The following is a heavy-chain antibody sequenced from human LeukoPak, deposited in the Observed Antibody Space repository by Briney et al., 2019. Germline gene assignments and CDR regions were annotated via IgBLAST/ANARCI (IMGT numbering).Heavy chain of an antibody. Sequence: SETLSLTCAVYGGSFSGYYWSWIRQPPGKGLEWIGEINHSGSTNYNPSLKSRVTISVDTSKNQFSLKLSSVTAADTGVYYCARGSHRGRYCSSTSCPRSYFDYWGQGTLVTVSS. V-gene: IGHV4-34*01. D-gene: IGHD2-2*01. CDR1: GGSFSGYY. CDR2: INHSGST. CDR3: ARGSHRGRYCSSTSCPRSYFDY. J-gene: IGHJ4*02.